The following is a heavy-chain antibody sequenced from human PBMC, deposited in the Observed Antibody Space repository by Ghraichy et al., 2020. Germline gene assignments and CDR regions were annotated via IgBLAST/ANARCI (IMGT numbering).Heavy chain of an antibody. D-gene: IGHD3-22*01. Sequence: GGSLRLSCAASGFTFSSYSMNWVRQAPGKGLEWVSYISSSSSTIYYADSVKGRFTISRDNAKNSLYLQMNSLRDEDTAVYYCARDSFFDSSGYLADYWGQGTLVTVSS. J-gene: IGHJ4*02. CDR1: GFTFSSYS. V-gene: IGHV3-48*02. CDR3: ARDSFFDSSGYLADY. CDR2: ISSSSSTI.